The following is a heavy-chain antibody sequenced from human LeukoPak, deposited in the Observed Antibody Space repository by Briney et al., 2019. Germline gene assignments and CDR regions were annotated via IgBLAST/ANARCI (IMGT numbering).Heavy chain of an antibody. J-gene: IGHJ3*02. Sequence: PGGSLRLSCAASGFTFSNAWMSWVRQAPGKGLEWVGRIKSKTDGGTTDYAAPVKGRFTISRDDSKNTLYLQMNSLKTEDTAVYYCTTGRIVTTGGAFDIWGQGTMVTVSS. D-gene: IGHD2/OR15-2a*01. CDR1: GFTFSNAW. CDR2: IKSKTDGGTT. V-gene: IGHV3-15*01. CDR3: TTGRIVTTGGAFDI.